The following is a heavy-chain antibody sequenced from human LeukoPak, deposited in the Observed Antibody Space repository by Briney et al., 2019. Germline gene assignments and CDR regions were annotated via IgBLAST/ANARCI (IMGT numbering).Heavy chain of an antibody. Sequence: SETLSLTCTVSGVSISSYFWSWIRQAPGKGLEWIGYISYSGNTDYNPSLKSRVTISEDTSKNQLPLKMISVTAADTAVYYCARSGLADAFDIWGQGTMVTVSS. D-gene: IGHD3-10*01. J-gene: IGHJ3*02. CDR1: GVSISSYF. CDR2: ISYSGNT. V-gene: IGHV4-59*08. CDR3: ARSGLADAFDI.